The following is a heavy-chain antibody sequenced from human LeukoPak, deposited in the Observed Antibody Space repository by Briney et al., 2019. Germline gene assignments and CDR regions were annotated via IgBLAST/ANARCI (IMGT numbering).Heavy chain of an antibody. D-gene: IGHD4-23*01. CDR1: GFTFSESW. J-gene: IGHJ4*02. CDR3: AKFLAVATLDY. Sequence: GGSLRLSCAASGFTFSESWMTWVRQVPGLGLEWVSAISGSGGSTYYADSVKGRFTISRDNSKNTLYLQMNSLRAEDTAVYYCAKFLAVATLDYWGQGTLVTVSS. V-gene: IGHV3-23*01. CDR2: ISGSGGST.